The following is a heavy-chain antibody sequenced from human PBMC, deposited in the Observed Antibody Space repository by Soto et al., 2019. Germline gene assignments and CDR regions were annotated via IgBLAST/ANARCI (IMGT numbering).Heavy chain of an antibody. CDR1: GFTFSDYY. CDR3: AKFDVATVYYYYYGMDV. V-gene: IGHV3-11*01. Sequence: GGSLRLSCAASGFTFSDYYMSWIRQAPGKGLEWVSYISSSGSTIYYADSVKGRFTISRDNAKNSLYLQMNSLRAEDTAVYYCAKFDVATVYYYYYGMDVWGQGTPVTVSS. D-gene: IGHD5-12*01. CDR2: ISSSGSTI. J-gene: IGHJ6*02.